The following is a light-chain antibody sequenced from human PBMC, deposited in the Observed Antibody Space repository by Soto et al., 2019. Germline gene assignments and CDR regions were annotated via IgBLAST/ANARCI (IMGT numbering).Light chain of an antibody. J-gene: IGLJ1*01. CDR2: EGS. CDR3: CSYAGRSTSV. Sequence: QSALTQPASVSGSPGQSITISCTGTSSDVGSYNLVSWYQQHPGKAPKPLIYEGSKRPSGVSYRFSGSKSGNTASLTISGLQAEDEADYNCCSYAGRSTSVFGTGPKRTVL. CDR1: SSDVGSYNL. V-gene: IGLV2-23*01.